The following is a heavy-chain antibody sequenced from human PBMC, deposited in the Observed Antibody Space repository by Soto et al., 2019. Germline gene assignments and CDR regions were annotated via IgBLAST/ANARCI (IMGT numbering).Heavy chain of an antibody. CDR1: GFTFSSYA. CDR2: ISGSGGST. D-gene: IGHD6-13*01. V-gene: IGHV3-23*01. J-gene: IGHJ6*02. CDR3: AKETGSSWYDYYYYGMDV. Sequence: EVQLLESGGGLVQPGGSLRLSCAASGFTFSSYAMSWVRQAPGKGLEWVSAISGSGGSTYYADSVKGRFTISRDNSKNTLYLQMNSLRAEDTAVYYCAKETGSSWYDYYYYGMDVWGQGTTVTVSS.